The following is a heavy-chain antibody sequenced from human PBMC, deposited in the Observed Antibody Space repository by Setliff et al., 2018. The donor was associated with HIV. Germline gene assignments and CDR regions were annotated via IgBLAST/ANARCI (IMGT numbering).Heavy chain of an antibody. D-gene: IGHD6-19*01. CDR3: ARHLGVAGTSGGDY. CDR2: IYPADSNT. CDR1: GYSFSSYW. J-gene: IGHJ4*02. V-gene: IGHV5-51*01. Sequence: GESLKISCKGSGYSFSSYWIGWVRQMPGKGLEWMGIIYPADSNTRYSPSFQAQVTISADKSIRTAYLQWGSLKASDTAMYYCARHLGVAGTSGGDYWGQGTLVTVSS.